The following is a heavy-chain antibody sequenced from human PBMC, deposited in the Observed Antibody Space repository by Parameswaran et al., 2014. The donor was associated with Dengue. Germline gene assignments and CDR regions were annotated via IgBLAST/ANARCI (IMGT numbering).Heavy chain of an antibody. CDR3: MLGCSSTSCTDAFDI. V-gene: IGHV1-8*01. J-gene: IGHJ3*02. D-gene: IGHD2-2*01. Sequence: WVRQAPGQGLEWMGWMNPNSGNTGYAQKFQGRVTMTRNTSISTAYMELSSLRSEDTAVYYCMLGCSSTSCTDAFDIWGQGTMVTVSS. CDR2: MNPNSGNT.